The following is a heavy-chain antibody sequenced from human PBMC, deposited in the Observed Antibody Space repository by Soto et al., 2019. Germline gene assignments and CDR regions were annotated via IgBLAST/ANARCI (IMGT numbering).Heavy chain of an antibody. Sequence: SETLSLTCTVSGGSFSPNSWSWIRQPPGKGLEWIGYMSYSGSTTYNPSLKSRVTIFAHTSKNQFSLRLNSVTAADTAVYYCAIARNFVTGYYNGGFYYFDDWGQRSLDTGSS. CDR2: MSYSGST. D-gene: IGHD3-9*01. J-gene: IGHJ4*02. CDR1: GGSFSPNS. V-gene: IGHV4-59*01. CDR3: AIARNFVTGYYNGGFYYFDD.